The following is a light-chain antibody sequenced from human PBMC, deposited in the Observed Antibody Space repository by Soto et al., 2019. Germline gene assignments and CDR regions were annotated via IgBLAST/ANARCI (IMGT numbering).Light chain of an antibody. CDR1: QSISSW. V-gene: IGKV1-5*03. CDR2: KAS. CDR3: QHYNSYPIT. Sequence: DIQMTQSPSTLSASVGDRVTITCRASQSISSWLAWYQQKPGKAPKLLIYKASSLESGVPSRFSGSGSGTEFTITISSLQPDDFSTYYCQHYNSYPITFGQGTRLEIK. J-gene: IGKJ5*01.